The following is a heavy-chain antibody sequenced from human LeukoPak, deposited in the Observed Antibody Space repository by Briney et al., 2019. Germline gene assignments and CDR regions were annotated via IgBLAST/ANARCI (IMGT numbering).Heavy chain of an antibody. V-gene: IGHV3-33*01. CDR2: ISHDGGNK. D-gene: IGHD3-22*01. Sequence: GGSLRLSCAVSGFTLSSCGMHWVRQAPGKGLEWLAGISHDGGNKYYADSVKGRFTISRENVKSSLYLQMNSLRAEDTAVYYCARWTESSGYYYIDYWGQGTLVTVSS. J-gene: IGHJ4*02. CDR1: GFTLSSCG. CDR3: ARWTESSGYYYIDY.